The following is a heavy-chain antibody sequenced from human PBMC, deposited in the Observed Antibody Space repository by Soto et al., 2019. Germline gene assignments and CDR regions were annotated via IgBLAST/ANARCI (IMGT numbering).Heavy chain of an antibody. CDR1: GYTFTSYD. CDR2: MNPNSGNT. CDR3: ARGQGYCTNGVCFYYYYYGMDV. Sequence: ASVKVSCKASGYTFTSYDINWVRQATGQGLEWMGWMNPNSGNTGYAQKFQGGVTMTRNTSISTAYMELSSLRSEDTAVYYCARGQGYCTNGVCFYYYYYGMDVWGQGTTVTVSS. J-gene: IGHJ6*02. D-gene: IGHD2-8*01. V-gene: IGHV1-8*01.